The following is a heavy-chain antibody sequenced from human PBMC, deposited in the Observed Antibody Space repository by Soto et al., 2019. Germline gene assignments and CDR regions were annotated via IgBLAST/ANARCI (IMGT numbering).Heavy chain of an antibody. CDR2: IYYSGST. J-gene: IGHJ4*02. V-gene: IGHV4-59*01. CDR3: ARGSSGWPPRLAY. D-gene: IGHD3-22*01. Sequence: QVQLQESGPGLVKPSETLSLNCTVSGGPISSYYWSWIRQSPGKGLEWIGYIYYSGSTNYNPSLKGRVTISVDTSKNQFSLELSSVTAAETAVYYCARGSSGWPPRLAYWGQGTLVTVSS. CDR1: GGPISSYY.